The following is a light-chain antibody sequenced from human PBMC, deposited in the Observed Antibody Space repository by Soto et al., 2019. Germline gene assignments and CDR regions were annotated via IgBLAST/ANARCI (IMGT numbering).Light chain of an antibody. Sequence: EIVLTQSPRTLSLSPGARATLSCRARQSVSSSYLAWYQQKPRQAPRLLIYGASSRATGIPDRFSGSGSGTEFTLPISSLQSEDFAVYYGQQYNNWPSITFGQGTKVDIK. V-gene: IGKV3-20*01. CDR1: QSVSSSY. J-gene: IGKJ1*01. CDR2: GAS. CDR3: QQYNNWPSIT.